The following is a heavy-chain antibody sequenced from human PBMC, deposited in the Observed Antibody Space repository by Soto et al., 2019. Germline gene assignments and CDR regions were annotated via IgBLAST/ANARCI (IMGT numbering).Heavy chain of an antibody. V-gene: IGHV3-74*01. D-gene: IGHD3-10*01. CDR3: TRGPRPISTGTGAY. Sequence: VGSLRLSCAASGFIFKMYWMHWVRQSPGKGLVWISRIYNDGSYTDYADSVKGRFTISRDNVNDTLYLQMNNLRAEDSGLYYCTRGPRPISTGTGAYWGQGTQVTVSS. CDR2: IYNDGSYT. J-gene: IGHJ4*02. CDR1: GFIFKMYW.